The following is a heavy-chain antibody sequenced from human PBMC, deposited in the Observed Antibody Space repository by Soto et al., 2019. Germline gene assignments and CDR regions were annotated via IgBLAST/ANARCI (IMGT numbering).Heavy chain of an antibody. V-gene: IGHV5-51*01. D-gene: IGHD2-2*01. Sequence: GESLKISCKGSGYSFTSYWIGWVRQMPGKGLEWMGIIYPGDSDTRYSPSFQGQVTISADKSISTAYLQWSSLKASDTAMYYCARHGTGIVVVPAATPPRYGMDVWGQGTTVTVSS. CDR1: GYSFTSYW. J-gene: IGHJ6*02. CDR3: ARHGTGIVVVPAATPPRYGMDV. CDR2: IYPGDSDT.